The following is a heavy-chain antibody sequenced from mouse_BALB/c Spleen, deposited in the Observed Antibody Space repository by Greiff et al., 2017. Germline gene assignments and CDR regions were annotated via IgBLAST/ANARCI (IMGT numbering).Heavy chain of an antibody. V-gene: IGHV5-17*02. D-gene: IGHD1-1*01. J-gene: IGHJ4*01. CDR2: ISSGSSTI. CDR1: GFTFSSFG. CDR3: ERRTHYGSSYGYAMDY. Sequence: EVQVVESGGGLVQPGGSRKLSCAASGFTFSSFGMHWVRQAPEKGLEWVAYISSGSSTIYYADTVKGRFTISRDNPKNTLFLQMTSLRSEDTAMYYCERRTHYGSSYGYAMDYWGQGTSVTVSS.